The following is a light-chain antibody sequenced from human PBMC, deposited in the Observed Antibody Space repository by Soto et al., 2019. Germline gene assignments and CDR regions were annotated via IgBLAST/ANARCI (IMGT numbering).Light chain of an antibody. CDR1: RGIDRW. CDR2: AAS. CDR3: QQYGSSLT. V-gene: IGKV1D-16*01. Sequence: DIQMYQSPSSLSASVGDRVTITCRASRGIDRWLAWYQQKPGKAPTVLIYAASSRATGIPDRFSGSGSGTDFTLTISRLEPEDFAVYYCQQYGSSLTFGGGTIVDI. J-gene: IGKJ4*01.